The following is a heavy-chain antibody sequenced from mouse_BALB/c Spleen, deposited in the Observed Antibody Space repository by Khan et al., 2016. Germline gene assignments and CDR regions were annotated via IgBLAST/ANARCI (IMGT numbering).Heavy chain of an antibody. D-gene: IGHD1-1*01. V-gene: IGHV9-3*02. Sequence: QIQLVQSGPELKKPGETVKISCTASGYTFTNYGMNWVKQAPGKGLKWMGWINTNTGEPTYAEEFKGRIAFSLETSASTAYLQINNLKNEDTATYFCAEDYYGSNWFAYWGQGTLVTVSA. J-gene: IGHJ3*01. CDR2: INTNTGEP. CDR1: GYTFTNYG. CDR3: AEDYYGSNWFAY.